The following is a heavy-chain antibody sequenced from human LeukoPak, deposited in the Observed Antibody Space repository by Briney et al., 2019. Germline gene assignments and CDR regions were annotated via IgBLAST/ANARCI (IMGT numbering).Heavy chain of an antibody. CDR3: ANDSNTRAYSSGWFGGSYNY. Sequence: GGSLRLSCAASGFTFSSYAMSWVRRAPGKGLEWVSAISGSGGSTYYADSVKGRFTISRDNSKNTLYLQMNSLRAEDTAVYYCANDSNTRAYSSGWFGGSYNYWGQGTLVTVSS. CDR1: GFTFSSYA. V-gene: IGHV3-23*01. D-gene: IGHD6-19*01. CDR2: ISGSGGST. J-gene: IGHJ4*02.